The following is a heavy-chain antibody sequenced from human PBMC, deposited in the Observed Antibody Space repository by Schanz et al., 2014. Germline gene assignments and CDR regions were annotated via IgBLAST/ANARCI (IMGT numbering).Heavy chain of an antibody. CDR3: ARYLSLIDYGMDV. CDR1: GYSFSAYY. CDR2: ISAYSGKT. Sequence: QVQLVQSGAELKNPGASVKVSCKASGYSFSAYYIHWMRQAPGQGPEWMAWISAYSGKTNYAQKFQGRVTVTTDTSTSTAYMELRSLRSDDTAVYYCARYLSLIDYGMDVWGQGTTVTVSS. D-gene: IGHD2-15*01. V-gene: IGHV1-18*04. J-gene: IGHJ6*02.